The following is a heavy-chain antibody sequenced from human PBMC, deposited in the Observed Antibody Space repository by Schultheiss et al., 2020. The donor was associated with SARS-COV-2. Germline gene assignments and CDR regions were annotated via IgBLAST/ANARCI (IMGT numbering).Heavy chain of an antibody. CDR1: GGSFSGYY. J-gene: IGHJ6*02. V-gene: IGHV4-34*01. Sequence: SETLSLTCAVYGGSFSGYYWSWIRQPPGKRLDYMGNISCGGSTYYNPSLKSRVTISVDTSKNQFSLKLSSVTAADTAVYYCARGRAGDSSIRSPVMDVWGQGTTVTVSS. D-gene: IGHD6-13*01. CDR3: ARGRAGDSSIRSPVMDV. CDR2: ISCGGST.